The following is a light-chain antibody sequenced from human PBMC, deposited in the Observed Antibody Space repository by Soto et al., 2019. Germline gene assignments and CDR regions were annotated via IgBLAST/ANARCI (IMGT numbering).Light chain of an antibody. J-gene: IGKJ1*01. Sequence: IVLTQSPATLSFSPGEIATLSCRASQSVSSYLAWYQQKPGQAPRLLIYDASNRATGIPARFSGSGSGTDFTLTISSLEPEDFAVHYCQQRSNWPKTFGQGTKV. CDR2: DAS. CDR1: QSVSSY. V-gene: IGKV3-11*01. CDR3: QQRSNWPKT.